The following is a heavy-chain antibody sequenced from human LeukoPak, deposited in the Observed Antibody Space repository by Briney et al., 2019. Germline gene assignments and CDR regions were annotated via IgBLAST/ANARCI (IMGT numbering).Heavy chain of an antibody. CDR2: MKRDGSEI. Sequence: GGSLRLSCSASGFTFSTYWMSWVRQAPGKGLEWVANMKRDGSEIYYVDSVKGRFTISRDNAKNSLYLQMNSLRAEDTAVYYCARGVDYYENSGTIDYWGQGTLVTVSS. CDR3: ARGVDYYENSGTIDY. V-gene: IGHV3-7*01. J-gene: IGHJ4*02. CDR1: GFTFSTYW. D-gene: IGHD3-22*01.